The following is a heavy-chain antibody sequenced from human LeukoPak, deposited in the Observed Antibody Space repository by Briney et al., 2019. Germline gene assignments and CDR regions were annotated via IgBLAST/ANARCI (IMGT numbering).Heavy chain of an antibody. J-gene: IGHJ4*02. CDR2: ISGSGSTL. D-gene: IGHD6-13*01. V-gene: IGHV3-11*01. CDR1: GFTFSDYY. Sequence: GGSLRLSCAASGFTFSDYYMSWIRQAPGKGLEWVSYISGSGSTLYYADSVKGRFTISRDNAKNSLYLQMNSLRAEDTAVYYCAREGYSSSWYSVWGQGTLVTVSS. CDR3: AREGYSSSWYSV.